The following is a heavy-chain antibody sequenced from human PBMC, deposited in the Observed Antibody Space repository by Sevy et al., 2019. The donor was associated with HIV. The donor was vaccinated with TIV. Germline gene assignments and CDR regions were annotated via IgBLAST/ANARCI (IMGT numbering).Heavy chain of an antibody. V-gene: IGHV3-21*06. CDR3: ARSEDWNDLDY. CDR1: GFTFSTYS. J-gene: IGHJ4*02. D-gene: IGHD1-1*01. CDR2: ISSRSTYI. Sequence: GGSLRLSCAASGFTFSTYSMNWVRQAPGKGLEWVSSISSRSTYIYYADSLKGRFTISRDNAKNSLYLQMNSLRAEDTAMYYCARSEDWNDLDYWGQRTLVTVSS.